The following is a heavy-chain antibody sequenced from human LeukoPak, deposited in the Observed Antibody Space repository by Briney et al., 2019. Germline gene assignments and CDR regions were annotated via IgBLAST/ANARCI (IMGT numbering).Heavy chain of an antibody. CDR1: GGSISSYY. CDR3: ARVPGRSSRMIGAFDI. V-gene: IGHV4-59*01. Sequence: SETLSLTCTVSGGSISSYYWSWIRQSPGKGLEWIGFFYNSESINYNPSLKSRVTISVDTSKNQFSLTLRSVTAADTAVYYCARVPGRSSRMIGAFDIWGQGTMVTVSS. J-gene: IGHJ3*02. CDR2: FYNSESI. D-gene: IGHD3-22*01.